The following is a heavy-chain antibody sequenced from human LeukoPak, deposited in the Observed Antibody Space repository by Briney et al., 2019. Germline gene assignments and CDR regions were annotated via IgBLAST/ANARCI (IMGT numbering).Heavy chain of an antibody. D-gene: IGHD6-19*01. CDR3: ARAIAVAGPYYFDY. CDR2: IGSVTTYI. CDR1: GFTYSNYT. Sequence: GGPLRLSCAASGFTYSNYTMNWVRQAPGKGLEWVSSIGSVTTYIYYADSVKGRFTISRDNAKNSLYLQMNSLRAEDTAVYYCARAIAVAGPYYFDYWGQGTLVTVSS. J-gene: IGHJ4*02. V-gene: IGHV3-21*01.